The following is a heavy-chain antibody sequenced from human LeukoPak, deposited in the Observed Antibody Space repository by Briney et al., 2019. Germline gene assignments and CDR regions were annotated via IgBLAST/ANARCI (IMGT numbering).Heavy chain of an antibody. D-gene: IGHD2-2*01. J-gene: IGHJ4*02. CDR2: IKQDGSEK. CDR1: GFTFSSYW. V-gene: IGHV3-7*01. Sequence: PGGSLRLSCAASGFTFSSYWMSWVRQAPGKGLEWVANIKQDGSEKYYVDSVKGRFTISRDNAKNSVSLQMNSLRAEDTAVYYCTRMAWRSRPFDYWGQGILVTVFS. CDR3: TRMAWRSRPFDY.